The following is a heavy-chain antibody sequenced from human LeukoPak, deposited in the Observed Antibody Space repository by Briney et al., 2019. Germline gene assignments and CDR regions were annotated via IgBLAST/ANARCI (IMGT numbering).Heavy chain of an antibody. CDR1: GGTFSSYA. D-gene: IGHD1-14*01. V-gene: IGHV1-69*19. Sequence: ASVKVSCKASGGTFSSYAISWVRRAPGQGLEWMGGIIPIFGTANYAQKFQGRVTITADESTSTAYMELSSLRSEDTAVYYCARSGIGYYYYYYMDVWGKGTTVTVSS. CDR2: IIPIFGTA. J-gene: IGHJ6*03. CDR3: ARSGIGYYYYYYMDV.